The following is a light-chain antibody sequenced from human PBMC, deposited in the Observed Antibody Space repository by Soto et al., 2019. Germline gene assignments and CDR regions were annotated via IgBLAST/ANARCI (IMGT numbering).Light chain of an antibody. V-gene: IGKV3-11*01. CDR3: QQRSNWPYT. Sequence: IILTQSPATLSLSPGERATLSCRASQSVNNYLVWYQQKPGQAPRHLIYDASKRATGIPGRFSGSGSGTDFILTISSLEPEDFAVYYCQQRSNWPYTFGQGTKLEIK. CDR2: DAS. J-gene: IGKJ2*01. CDR1: QSVNNY.